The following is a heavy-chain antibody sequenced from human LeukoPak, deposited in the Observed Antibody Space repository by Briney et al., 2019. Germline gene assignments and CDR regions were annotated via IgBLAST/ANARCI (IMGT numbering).Heavy chain of an antibody. V-gene: IGHV3-30*18. CDR3: AKVPILGYFDL. D-gene: IGHD2-2*02. CDR1: GFTFSSYG. J-gene: IGHJ2*01. Sequence: GGSLRLSCAASGFTFSSYGMHWVRQAPGKGLEWVAVISYDGSNKYYADSVKGRFTISRDNSKNTLYLQMNSLRAEDTAVYYCAKVPILGYFDLWGRGTLVTVSS. CDR2: ISYDGSNK.